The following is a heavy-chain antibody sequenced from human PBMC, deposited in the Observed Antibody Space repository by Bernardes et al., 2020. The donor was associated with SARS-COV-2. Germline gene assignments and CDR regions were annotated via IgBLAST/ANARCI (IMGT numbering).Heavy chain of an antibody. Sequence: SETLSLTCTVSGGSIGSYCWTWIRQPPGKGLEWIGYICYTGSTNYNPSLKSRVTISVDTSKNQFSLRLNSVTAADTAVYYCAGAPLSGHENRWFDPWGQGTLVTVSS. V-gene: IGHV4-59*01. CDR2: ICYTGST. D-gene: IGHD5-12*01. CDR3: AGAPLSGHENRWFDP. CDR1: GGSIGSYC. J-gene: IGHJ5*02.